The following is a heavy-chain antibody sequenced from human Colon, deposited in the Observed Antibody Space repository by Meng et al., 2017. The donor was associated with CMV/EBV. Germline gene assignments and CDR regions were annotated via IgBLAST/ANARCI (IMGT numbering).Heavy chain of an antibody. CDR3: ARVTYCSSTSCAGGAFDI. V-gene: IGHV3-30-3*01. CDR1: GFTFSNAW. J-gene: IGHJ3*02. CDR2: ISYDGSNK. D-gene: IGHD2-2*01. Sequence: GESLKISCAASGFTFSNAWMSWVRQAPGKGLEWVAVISYDGSNKYYADSVKGRFTISRDNSKNTLYLQMNSLRAEDTAVHYCARVTYCSSTSCAGGAFDIWGQGTMVTVSS.